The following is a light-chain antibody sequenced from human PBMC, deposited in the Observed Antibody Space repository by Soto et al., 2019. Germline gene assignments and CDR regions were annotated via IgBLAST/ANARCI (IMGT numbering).Light chain of an antibody. J-gene: IGLJ2*01. V-gene: IGLV2-14*01. CDR3: SSYASSRDVF. CDR2: EVT. Sequence: QSALTQPASVSGSPGQSITISCTGTSSDVGGYNFVSWYQQHPGKAPKLMIYEVTNRPSGVSNRFSGSKSGNTASLTISGLRAEDEADYYCSSYASSRDVFFGGGTKVTVL. CDR1: SSDVGGYNF.